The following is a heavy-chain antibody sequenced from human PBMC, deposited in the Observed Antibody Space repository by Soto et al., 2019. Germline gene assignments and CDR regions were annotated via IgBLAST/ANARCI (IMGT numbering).Heavy chain of an antibody. V-gene: IGHV3-66*01. CDR1: GFTVSSNY. CDR2: IYSGGST. J-gene: IGHJ6*03. CDR3: ARDRYGDYYYYYYMDV. D-gene: IGHD4-17*01. Sequence: GGSLRLSCAASGFTVSSNYMSWVRQAPGKGMEWVSVIYSGGSTYYADSVKGRFTISRDNSKNTLYLQMNSLRAEDTAVYYCARDRYGDYYYYYYMDVWGKGTTVTVSS.